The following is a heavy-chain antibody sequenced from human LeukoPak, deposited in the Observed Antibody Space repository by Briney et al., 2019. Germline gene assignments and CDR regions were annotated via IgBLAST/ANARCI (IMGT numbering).Heavy chain of an antibody. CDR1: GFTFSNYA. J-gene: IGHJ4*02. CDR3: ARGVSSFSLDY. CDR2: ITESASST. V-gene: IGHV3-23*01. D-gene: IGHD2/OR15-2a*01. Sequence: GGSRRLSCAASGFTFSNYAMSWVRQAPGKGLDWVSTITESASSTYYADSVKGRFTISRDNSKNTLYLQINSLRAEDTAVYYCARGVSSFSLDYWGQGTLVTVSS.